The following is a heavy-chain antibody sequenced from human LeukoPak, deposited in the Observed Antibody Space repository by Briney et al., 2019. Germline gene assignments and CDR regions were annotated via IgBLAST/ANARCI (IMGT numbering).Heavy chain of an antibody. CDR3: ARVVNWGSGPFDY. J-gene: IGHJ4*02. CDR2: INPNSGGT. CDR1: GYTFTGYY. D-gene: IGHD7-27*01. V-gene: IGHV1-2*06. Sequence: GASVKVSCKASGYTFTGYYMHWVRQAPGQGLEWMGRINPNSGGTNYAQKFQGRVTMTRDTSISTVYMELSRLRSDDTAVYYCARVVNWGSGPFDYWGKGTLVTVSS.